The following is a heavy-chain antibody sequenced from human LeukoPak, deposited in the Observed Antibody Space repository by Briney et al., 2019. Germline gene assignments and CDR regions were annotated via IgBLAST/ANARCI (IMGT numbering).Heavy chain of an antibody. CDR3: AKDPRDYGGNSISGYYFDN. V-gene: IGHV3-23*01. J-gene: IGHJ4*02. D-gene: IGHD4-23*01. Sequence: GGSLRLSCAASGFTFSYYAMSWVRQAPGRGLEWVSVISDSGGDTSYADSGKGRFTISRDNSKNTLYLQMNSLRAEDTAVYYCAKDPRDYGGNSISGYYFDNWGQGTLVTVSS. CDR2: ISDSGGDT. CDR1: GFTFSYYA.